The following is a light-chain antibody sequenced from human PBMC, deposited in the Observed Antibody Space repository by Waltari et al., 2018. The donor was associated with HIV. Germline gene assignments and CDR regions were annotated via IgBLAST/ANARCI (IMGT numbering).Light chain of an antibody. Sequence: QPVLTQPPSTSGTPGQRVTISCSGSISHLGTNSVFCSQHLPGTAPYLLIYNNNRRPSGLPDRFSGSKSDTSASLAISGLRSEDEADYYCSTWDDKMSGVIFGGGTKLTVL. CDR2: NNN. V-gene: IGLV1-47*01. J-gene: IGLJ2*01. CDR1: ISHLGTNS. CDR3: STWDDKMSGVI.